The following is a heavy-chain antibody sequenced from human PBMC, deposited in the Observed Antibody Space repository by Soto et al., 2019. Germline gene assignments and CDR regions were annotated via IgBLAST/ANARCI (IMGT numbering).Heavy chain of an antibody. CDR2: IFSNDEK. D-gene: IGHD6-19*01. J-gene: IGHJ5*02. CDR1: GFSLSNARMG. Sequence: QVTLKESGPVLVKPTEPLTLTCTVSGFSLSNARMGVSWIRQPPGKALEWLAHIFSNDEKSYSTSLKSRLTISKDTSKSQVVLTMTNMDPVDTATYYCARIKRAVAGTHWFDPWGQGTLVTVSS. V-gene: IGHV2-26*01. CDR3: ARIKRAVAGTHWFDP.